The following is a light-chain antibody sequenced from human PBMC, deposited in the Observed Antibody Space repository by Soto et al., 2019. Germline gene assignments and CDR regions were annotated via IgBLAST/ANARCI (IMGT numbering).Light chain of an antibody. CDR1: QGISSF. CDR3: QQHHSYPAS. CDR2: DAS. Sequence: DIQMTQSPSSLSASVGDRVTITCRASQGISSFLAWFQQKPGKAPKSLIYDASTLQSGVSSRFSGSGSDTHFTLTISSLQPEDFVTYYCQQHHSYPASFGQGTKVEIK. J-gene: IGKJ1*01. V-gene: IGKV1-16*01.